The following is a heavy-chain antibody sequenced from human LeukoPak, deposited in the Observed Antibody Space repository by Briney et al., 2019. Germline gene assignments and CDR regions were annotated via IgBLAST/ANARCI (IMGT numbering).Heavy chain of an antibody. V-gene: IGHV3-23*01. CDR3: AKRSDYYDSSGYLEIDY. CDR2: ISGSGGST. Sequence: GALRLSCAASGFTFSSYAMSWVRQAPGKGLGWVSAISGSGGSTYYADSVKGRFTISRDNSKNTLYLQMNSLRAEDTAVYYCAKRSDYYDSSGYLEIDYWGQGTLVTVSS. CDR1: GFTFSSYA. D-gene: IGHD3-22*01. J-gene: IGHJ4*02.